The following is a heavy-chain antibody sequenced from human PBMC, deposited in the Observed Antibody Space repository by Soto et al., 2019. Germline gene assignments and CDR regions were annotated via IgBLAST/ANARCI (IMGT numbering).Heavy chain of an antibody. CDR1: GFTFSSYA. CDR2: ISYDGSNK. J-gene: IGHJ4*02. D-gene: IGHD6-19*01. V-gene: IGHV3-30-3*01. Sequence: QVPLVESGGGVVQPGRSLRLSFAASGFTFSSYAMHWVRQAPGKGLEWVAVISYDGSNKYYADSVKGRFTISRDNSKNTLYLQMNSLRAEDTAVYYCARETYSSGWTPTFDYWGQGTLVNVSS. CDR3: ARETYSSGWTPTFDY.